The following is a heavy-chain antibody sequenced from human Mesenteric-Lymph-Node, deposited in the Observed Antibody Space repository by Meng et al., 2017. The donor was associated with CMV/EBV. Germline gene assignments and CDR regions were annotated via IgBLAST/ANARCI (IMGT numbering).Heavy chain of an antibody. V-gene: IGHV1-18*01. CDR1: GYTFTNYG. J-gene: IGHJ4*02. CDR3: ARDSGTYFREPYYFDY. D-gene: IGHD1-26*01. Sequence: ASVKVSCKASGYTFTNYGISWVQQAPGQGLEWMGWISAYSGNTNYAQMLQGRVTMTTDTSTSTAYLDLRSLTSDDTAVYYCARDSGTYFREPYYFDYWGQGTLVTVSS. CDR2: ISAYSGNT.